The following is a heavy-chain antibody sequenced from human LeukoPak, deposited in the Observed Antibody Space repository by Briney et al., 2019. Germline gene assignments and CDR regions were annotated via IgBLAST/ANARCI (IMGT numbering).Heavy chain of an antibody. CDR1: GGSISSYY. V-gene: IGHV4-59*01. CDR3: ARFSGYDSTQGDY. CDR2: IYYSGST. J-gene: IGHJ4*02. Sequence: PSETLSLTCTVSGGSISSYYWSWIRQPPGKGLEWIGYIYYSGSTNYNPSLKSRVTISVDTSKNQFSLKLSSVTAADTAVYYCARFSGYDSTQGDYWGQGTLVNVSS. D-gene: IGHD5-12*01.